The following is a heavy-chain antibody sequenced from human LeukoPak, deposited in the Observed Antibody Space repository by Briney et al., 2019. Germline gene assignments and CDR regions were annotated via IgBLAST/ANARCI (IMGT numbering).Heavy chain of an antibody. J-gene: IGHJ5*02. CDR1: GFTFTTY. Sequence: RSGGSLRLSCAASGFTFTTYMTWVRQAPGKGLEWVSAISGSGDNTYYADSVRGRFIIPRDNSKNTLYLQMNSLRAEDTAIYYCAKDLPASGWFSWGQGTLVTVSS. CDR3: AKDLPASGWFS. V-gene: IGHV3-23*01. CDR2: ISGSGDNT. D-gene: IGHD6-19*01.